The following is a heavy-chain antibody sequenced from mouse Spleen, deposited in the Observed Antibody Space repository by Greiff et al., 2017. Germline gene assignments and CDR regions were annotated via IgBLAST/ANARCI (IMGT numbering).Heavy chain of an antibody. CDR1: GFTFSSYG. CDR3: ARDPLGRRGWFAY. J-gene: IGHJ3*01. CDR2: INSNGGST. Sequence: EVQLVESGGGLVQPGGSLKLSCAASGFTFSSYGMSWVRQTPDKRLELVATINSNGGSTYYPDSVKGRFTISRDNAKNTLYLQMSSLKSEDTAMYYCARDPLGRRGWFAYWGQGTLVTVSA. D-gene: IGHD4-1*01. V-gene: IGHV5-6-3*01.